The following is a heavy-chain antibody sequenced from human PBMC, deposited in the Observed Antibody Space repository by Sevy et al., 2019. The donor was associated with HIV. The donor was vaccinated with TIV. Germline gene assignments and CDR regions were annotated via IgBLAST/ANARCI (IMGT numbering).Heavy chain of an antibody. CDR2: IYPNSGGT. Sequence: ASVKVSCKASGYTFTDDYLHWVRQAPGQGLEWMGRIYPNSGGTNYAQKFQGRVTMTRDTSISTVYMELSRLRPDDTAVYFCARDAAGGTTNSGMDVWGQGTTVTVSS. J-gene: IGHJ6*02. D-gene: IGHD1-7*01. CDR3: ARDAAGGTTNSGMDV. CDR1: GYTFTDDY. V-gene: IGHV1-2*06.